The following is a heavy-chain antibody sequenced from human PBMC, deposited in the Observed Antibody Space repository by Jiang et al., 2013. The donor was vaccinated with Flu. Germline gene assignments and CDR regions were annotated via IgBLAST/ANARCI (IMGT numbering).Heavy chain of an antibody. CDR3: AREASSSWYSGYYGMDV. CDR2: IYYSGST. Sequence: LLKPSETLSLTCTVSGGSISSYYWSWIRQPPGKGLEWIGYIYYSGSTNYNPSLKSRVTISVDTSKNQFSLKLSSVTAADTAVYYCAREASSSWYSGYYGMDVWGKGTTVTVSS. CDR1: GGSISSYY. J-gene: IGHJ6*04. D-gene: IGHD6-13*01. V-gene: IGHV4-59*01.